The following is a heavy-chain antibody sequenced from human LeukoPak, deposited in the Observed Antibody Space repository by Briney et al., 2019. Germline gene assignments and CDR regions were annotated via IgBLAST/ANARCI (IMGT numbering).Heavy chain of an antibody. J-gene: IGHJ3*02. CDR1: GGTFSSYA. CDR3: ARDRGTNGYDAFDI. CDR2: IIPIFGTA. V-gene: IGHV1-69*13. D-gene: IGHD2-8*01. Sequence: GASVKVSCKASGGTFSSYAISWVRQAPGQGLGWMGGIIPIFGTANYAQKFQGRVTITADESTSTAYMELSSLRSEDTAVYYCARDRGTNGYDAFDIWGQGTMVTVSS.